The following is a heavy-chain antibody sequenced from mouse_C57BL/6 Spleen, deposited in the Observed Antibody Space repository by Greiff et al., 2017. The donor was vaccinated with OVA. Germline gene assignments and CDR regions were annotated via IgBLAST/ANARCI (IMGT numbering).Heavy chain of an antibody. CDR1: GYTFTDYY. D-gene: IGHD1-1*01. CDR3: AREGENYYGSSPYWYFDV. V-gene: IGHV1-76*01. J-gene: IGHJ1*03. Sequence: VQLQQSGAELVRPGASVKLSCKASGYTFTDYYINWVKQRPGQGLEWIARIYPGSGNTYYNEKFKGKATLTAEKSSSTAYMQLSSLTSEDSAVYFCAREGENYYGSSPYWYFDVWGTGTTVTVSS. CDR2: IYPGSGNT.